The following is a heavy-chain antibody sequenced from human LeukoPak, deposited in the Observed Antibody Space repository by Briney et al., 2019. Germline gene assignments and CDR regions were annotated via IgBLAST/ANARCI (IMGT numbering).Heavy chain of an antibody. Sequence: PSETLSLTCTVSGGSISSYYWSWIRQPAGKGLEWIGRIYTSGSTNYNPSLTSRVTMSVDTSKNQFSLKLSSVTAADTAVYYCARDFDDFWSGYYRRRNYYYYGMDVWGQGTTVTVSS. J-gene: IGHJ6*02. V-gene: IGHV4-4*07. CDR3: ARDFDDFWSGYYRRRNYYYYGMDV. CDR1: GGSISSYY. D-gene: IGHD3-3*01. CDR2: IYTSGST.